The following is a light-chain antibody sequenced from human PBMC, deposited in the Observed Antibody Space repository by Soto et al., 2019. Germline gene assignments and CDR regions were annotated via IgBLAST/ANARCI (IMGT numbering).Light chain of an antibody. CDR3: QHYNSNPWT. CDR2: KAS. Sequence: IQMTQSPSTLSAFVGDRVTITCRASQSVNSWLAWYQQKPGKAPKLLIYKASTLESGVPSRFSGGGSGTEFTLTISSLQPDDFATYYCQHYNSNPWTFGQGTKVEIK. CDR1: QSVNSW. V-gene: IGKV1-5*03. J-gene: IGKJ1*01.